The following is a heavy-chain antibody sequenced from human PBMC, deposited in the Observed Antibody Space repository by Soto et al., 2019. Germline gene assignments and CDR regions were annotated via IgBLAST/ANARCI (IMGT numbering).Heavy chain of an antibody. CDR3: ARLNSHGYYYD. CDR2: VKHDGSEK. D-gene: IGHD3-22*01. Sequence: SGGSLRLSCAVSGFTFNNYWMTWVRQAPGKGLEWVANVKHDGSEKRYVDAVKGRFTISRDNAENSLYLQMNSLRAEDTAMYYCARLNSHGYYYDWGQGTPVPVP. V-gene: IGHV3-7*01. CDR1: GFTFNNYW. J-gene: IGHJ4*02.